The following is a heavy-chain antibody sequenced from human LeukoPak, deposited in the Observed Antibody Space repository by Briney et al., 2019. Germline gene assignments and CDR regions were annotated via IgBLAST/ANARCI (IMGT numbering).Heavy chain of an antibody. J-gene: IGHJ4*02. D-gene: IGHD6-13*01. CDR2: ISAYNGNT. CDR3: SRDLPYSSSWESIDY. V-gene: IGHV1-18*01. CDR1: GYTFTSYG. Sequence: GASVKVSCKAYGYTFTSYGINWLRQAPGQGPEWMGWISAYNGNTKYAQNLQGRVTMTTDTSTSTDYMELRSLRADDTAVYYCSRDLPYSSSWESIDYWGQGTLVTVSS.